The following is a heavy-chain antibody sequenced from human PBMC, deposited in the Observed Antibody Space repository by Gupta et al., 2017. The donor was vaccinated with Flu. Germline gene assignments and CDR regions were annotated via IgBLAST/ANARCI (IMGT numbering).Heavy chain of an antibody. Sequence: QLQLQESGPGLVKPSETLSLTCTVSGGSISSSSYYWGWIRQPPGKGLEWIGSIYYSGSTYYNPSLKSRVTISVDTSKNQFSLKLSSVTAADTAVYYCAMHVLRFLEWLPHPTVYYFDYWGQGTLVTVSS. D-gene: IGHD3-3*01. CDR1: GGSISSSSYY. J-gene: IGHJ4*02. CDR2: IYYSGST. V-gene: IGHV4-39*01. CDR3: AMHVLRFLEWLPHPTVYYFDY.